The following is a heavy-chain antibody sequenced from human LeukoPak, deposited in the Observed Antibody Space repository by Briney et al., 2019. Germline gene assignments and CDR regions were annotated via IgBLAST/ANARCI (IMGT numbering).Heavy chain of an antibody. J-gene: IGHJ4*02. Sequence: PGGSLRLSCAASGFTFTSYAMSWVRQAPGKGLEWVSAIIGDGGATYYADSVKGRFTISRDNSKNTLYLQMDSLRAEDTAVYYCAKGRGDGYNYDYFDYWGQGTLVTVSS. CDR1: GFTFTSYA. D-gene: IGHD5-24*01. V-gene: IGHV3-23*01. CDR3: AKGRGDGYNYDYFDY. CDR2: IIGDGGAT.